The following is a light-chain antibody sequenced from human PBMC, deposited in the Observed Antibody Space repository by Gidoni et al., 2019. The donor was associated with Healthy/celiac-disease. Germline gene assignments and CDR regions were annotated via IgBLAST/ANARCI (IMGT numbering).Light chain of an antibody. J-gene: IGLJ1*01. Sequence: QSALTQPASVSGSPGQSITISCTGTSSDVGGYNYVSWNQQHPGKAPKLMIYDVSNRPSGVSNRFSGSKSGNTASLTISGLQAEDEADYYCSSYTSSSTSPYVFGTGTKVTVL. CDR3: SSYTSSSTSPYV. V-gene: IGLV2-14*03. CDR2: DVS. CDR1: SSDVGGYNY.